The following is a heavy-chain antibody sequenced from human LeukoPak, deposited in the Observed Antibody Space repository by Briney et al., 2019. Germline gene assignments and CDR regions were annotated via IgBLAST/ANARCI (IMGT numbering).Heavy chain of an antibody. J-gene: IGHJ6*03. CDR3: ARVMSMGDYYYYYYMDV. D-gene: IGHD2-21*02. Sequence: ASVKVSCKASGYTFTSYDINWVRQATGQGLEWMGWMNPNSGNTGYAQKFQGRVTMTRNTSISTAYMELSSLRSEDTAVYYRARVMSMGDYYYYYYMDVWGKGTTVTVSS. CDR2: MNPNSGNT. CDR1: GYTFTSYD. V-gene: IGHV1-8*01.